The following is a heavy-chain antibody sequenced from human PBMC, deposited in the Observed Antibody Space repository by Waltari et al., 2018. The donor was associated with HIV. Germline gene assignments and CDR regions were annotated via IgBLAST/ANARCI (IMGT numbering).Heavy chain of an antibody. CDR2: ISSSSSYT. CDR1: GFTFSSYS. Sequence: EVQLVESGGGLVKPGGSLRLSCAASGFTFSSYSMNWVRQAPGKGLEWVSSISSSSSYTYYADSVKGRFTISRDNAKNSLYLQMNSLRAEDTAVYYCARSSYGLDIWGQGTMVTVSS. D-gene: IGHD3-10*01. J-gene: IGHJ3*02. CDR3: ARSSYGLDI. V-gene: IGHV3-21*01.